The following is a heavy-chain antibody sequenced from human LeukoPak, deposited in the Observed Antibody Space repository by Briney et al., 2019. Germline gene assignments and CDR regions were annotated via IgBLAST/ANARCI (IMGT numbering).Heavy chain of an antibody. D-gene: IGHD5-18*01. CDR2: VYPATSDT. CDR3: ARPKTLGGYNYEFEF. J-gene: IGHJ4*02. CDR1: GYSFPNYW. V-gene: IGHV5-51*01. Sequence: GESLKISCKGSGYSFPNYWIGWVRQMPGKGLEWIGIVYPATSDTTYSPSFQGQVTISADKSSNTAYLQWSSLKASDTAIYYCARPKTLGGYNYEFEFWGQGTLVTVSS.